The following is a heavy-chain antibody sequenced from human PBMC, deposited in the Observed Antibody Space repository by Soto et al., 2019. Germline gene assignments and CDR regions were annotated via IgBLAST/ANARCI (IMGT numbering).Heavy chain of an antibody. D-gene: IGHD1-26*01. J-gene: IGHJ4*02. CDR3: AREVGGASHFDY. V-gene: IGHV3-30-3*01. CDR1: GFTFSSYA. CDR2: ISYDGSNK. Sequence: GVSLRLSCAASGFTFSSYAMHWVRQAPGKGLEWVAVISYDGSNKYYADSVKGRFTISRDNSKNTLYLQMNSLRAEDTAVYYCAREVGGASHFDYWGQGTLVTVSS.